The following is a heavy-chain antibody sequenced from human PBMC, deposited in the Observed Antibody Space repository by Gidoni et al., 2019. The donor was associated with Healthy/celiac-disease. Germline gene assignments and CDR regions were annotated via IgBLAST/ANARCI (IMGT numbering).Heavy chain of an antibody. J-gene: IGHJ3*02. V-gene: IGHV1-2*02. CDR3: ARMVYAIKNAFDI. D-gene: IGHD2-8*01. CDR2: INPNSGGT. Sequence: SVKVSCKASGYTFTGYYIHWVRQAPGQGLEWMGWINPNSGGTNYAQKFQGRVTMTRDTSISTAYMELSRLRSDDTAVYYCARMVYAIKNAFDIWGQGTMVTVSS. CDR1: GYTFTGYY.